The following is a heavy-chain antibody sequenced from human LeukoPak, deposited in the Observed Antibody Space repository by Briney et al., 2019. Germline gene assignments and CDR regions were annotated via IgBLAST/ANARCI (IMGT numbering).Heavy chain of an antibody. V-gene: IGHV4-39*07. CDR3: ARADDFWSGYGYFDY. Sequence: SETLSLTCTVSGGSISSSSHYWGWIRQPPGQGLEWIGNIYYNGFNYYNPSLKSRVTISVDMSKNQFSLRLNSVTAADTAVYYCARADDFWSGYGYFDYWGQGTLVTVSS. D-gene: IGHD3-3*01. CDR2: IYYNGFN. J-gene: IGHJ4*02. CDR1: GGSISSSSHY.